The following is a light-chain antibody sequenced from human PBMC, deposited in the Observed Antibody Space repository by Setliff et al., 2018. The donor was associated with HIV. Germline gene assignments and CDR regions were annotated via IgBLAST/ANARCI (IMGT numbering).Light chain of an antibody. CDR3: SSYTAYGTLV. J-gene: IGLJ2*01. Sequence: SALTQPASVSGSPGQSITISCTGTSSDVGGYNYVSWYQQHPDKAPKLMIYDVSNRPSGVSNRFSGSKSGNTASLTISGLQAEDEADYYCSSYTAYGTLVFGGGTKVTVL. V-gene: IGLV2-14*03. CDR2: DVS. CDR1: SSDVGGYNY.